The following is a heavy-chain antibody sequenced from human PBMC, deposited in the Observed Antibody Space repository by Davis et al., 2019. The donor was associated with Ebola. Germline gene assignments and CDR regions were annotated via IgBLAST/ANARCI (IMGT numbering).Heavy chain of an antibody. V-gene: IGHV4-34*01. CDR2: INHSGST. Sequence: PSETLSLTCAVYGGSFSGYYWSWIRQPPGKGLEWIGEINHSGSTNYNPSLKSRVTISVDTSKNQFSLKLSSVTAADTAVYYCARGHRSGGSLDYWGQGTLVTVSS. CDR3: ARGHRSGGSLDY. D-gene: IGHD2-15*01. J-gene: IGHJ4*02. CDR1: GGSFSGYY.